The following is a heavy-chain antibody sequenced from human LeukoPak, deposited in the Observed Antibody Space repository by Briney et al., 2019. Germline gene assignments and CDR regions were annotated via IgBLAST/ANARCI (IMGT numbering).Heavy chain of an antibody. CDR2: ISAYNGNT. CDR1: GYTFTSYG. J-gene: IGHJ6*02. CDR3: ARFPNTAMVMGLEYYYYGMDV. D-gene: IGHD5-18*01. V-gene: IGHV1-18*01. Sequence: GASVKVSCTASGYTFTSYGISWVRQAPGQGLEWMGWISAYNGNTNYAQKLQGRVTMTTDTSTSTAYMELRSLRSDDTAVYYCARFPNTAMVMGLEYYYYGMDVWGQGTTVTVSS.